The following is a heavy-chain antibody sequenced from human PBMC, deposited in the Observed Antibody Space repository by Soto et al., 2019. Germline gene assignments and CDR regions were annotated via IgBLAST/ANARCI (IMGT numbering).Heavy chain of an antibody. Sequence: EVQLLESGGGLEQPGGSLRLSCAASGFTFRDYAMSWVRQAPGKGLEWGTAITGSSSNLYYSDSVKGRCAISRDNSNNTLYLQMDSLPAEDTVVYYCAKGGAVYGLLTHDYWGQGTLVTVSS. CDR3: AKGGAVYGLLTHDY. D-gene: IGHD3-9*01. CDR2: ITGSSSNL. J-gene: IGHJ4*02. V-gene: IGHV3-23*01. CDR1: GFTFRDYA.